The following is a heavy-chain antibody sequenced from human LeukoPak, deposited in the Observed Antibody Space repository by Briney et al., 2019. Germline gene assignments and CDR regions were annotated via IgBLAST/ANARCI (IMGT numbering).Heavy chain of an antibody. CDR1: GGSFSGYY. V-gene: IGHV4-34*01. D-gene: IGHD2-15*01. CDR3: ARDRRYCSGGSCYPYYFDY. J-gene: IGHJ4*02. CDR2: INHSGST. Sequence: PSETLSLTCAVYGGSFSGYYWSWIRQPPGKGLEWIGEINHSGSTNYNPSLKSRVTISVDTSKNQFSLKLSSVTAADTAVYYCARDRRYCSGGSCYPYYFDYWGQGTLVTVSS.